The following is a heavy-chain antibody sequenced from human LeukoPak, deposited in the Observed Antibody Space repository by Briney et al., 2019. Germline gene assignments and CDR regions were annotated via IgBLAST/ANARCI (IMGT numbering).Heavy chain of an antibody. CDR2: IKQDGSDK. CDR3: ARDPSGYDYFDY. D-gene: IGHD5-12*01. J-gene: IGHJ4*02. Sequence: PGGSLRLSCAASGFTFYNYWMSWVRQAPGKGLEWVARIKQDGSDKNYVDSVKGRFTISRDNAKSSLYLQMNSLRAEDTALYYCARDPSGYDYFDYWGQGNLVTVSS. CDR1: GFTFYNYW. V-gene: IGHV3-7*05.